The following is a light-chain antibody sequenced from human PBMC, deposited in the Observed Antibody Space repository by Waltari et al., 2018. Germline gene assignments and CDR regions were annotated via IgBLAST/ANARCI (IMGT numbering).Light chain of an antibody. CDR3: MQGTHWPYT. Sequence: DVVMTQSPLSLPVTLGQAASISFKSSQSLDHSDGNTHLNWFQQRPGQSPRRLIYRVSNRDSGVPDRFSGSGSGTDFTLRINRVEAEDVGVYYCMQGTHWPYTFGQGTKLDIK. V-gene: IGKV2-30*02. CDR1: QSLDHSDGNTH. CDR2: RVS. J-gene: IGKJ2*01.